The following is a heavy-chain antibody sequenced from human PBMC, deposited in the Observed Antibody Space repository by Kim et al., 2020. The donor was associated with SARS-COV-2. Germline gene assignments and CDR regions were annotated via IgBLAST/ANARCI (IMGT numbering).Heavy chain of an antibody. J-gene: IGHJ4*01. CDR1: GYMFTELY. CDR2: FDPEDGEI. CDR3: ATYAWGGRYFDL. D-gene: IGHD2-2*01. Sequence: ASVKVSCKVSGYMFTELYMHWVRQAPGKGLEGMGGFDPEDGEIIYAQELQDRLTMTVDTATDTGYMELRSLESEDTAVYYCATYAWGGRYFDLWGHGTLV. V-gene: IGHV1-24*01.